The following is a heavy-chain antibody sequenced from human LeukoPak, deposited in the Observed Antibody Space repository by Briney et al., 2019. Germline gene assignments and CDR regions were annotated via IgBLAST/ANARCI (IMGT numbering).Heavy chain of an antibody. V-gene: IGHV3-74*01. Sequence: PGGSLRLSCSASGFTFNKYQMLWLRQAPGKGLESVSRINTDGTVTTYADSVKGRFTVSRDNADNTMFLQMTSVRDEDTAVYYCATKEWLAPPPDSWGQGTPVTVSS. CDR1: GFTFNKYQ. D-gene: IGHD6-19*01. CDR3: ATKEWLAPPPDS. CDR2: INTDGTVT. J-gene: IGHJ4*02.